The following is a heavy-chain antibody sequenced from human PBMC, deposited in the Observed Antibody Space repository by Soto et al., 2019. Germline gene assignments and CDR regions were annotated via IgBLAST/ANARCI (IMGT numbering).Heavy chain of an antibody. CDR2: IIPIFGTA. D-gene: IGHD2-2*02. J-gene: IGHJ5*02. V-gene: IGHV1-69*13. CDR1: GGTFSMYA. CDR3: ARDPAAIGLRENWFDP. Sequence: SVKVSCKASGGTFSMYAISCVLQSPLQGLDWMGGIIPIFGTANYAQKFQGRVTITADESTGTAYMELSSLRSEDTAVYYCARDPAAIGLRENWFDPWGQGTLVTVSS.